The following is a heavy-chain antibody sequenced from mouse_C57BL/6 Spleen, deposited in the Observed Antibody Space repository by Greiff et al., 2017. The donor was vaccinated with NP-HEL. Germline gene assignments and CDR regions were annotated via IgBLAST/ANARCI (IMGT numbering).Heavy chain of an antibody. J-gene: IGHJ4*01. Sequence: VQLQQPGAELVRPGSSVKLSCKASGYTFTSYWMHWVKQRPIQGLEWIGNIDPSDSETHYNQKFKDKATLTVDKSSSTAYMQLSSLTSEDSAVYYCARWDYGSSYRLGDYWGQGTSVTVSS. V-gene: IGHV1-52*01. CDR3: ARWDYGSSYRLGDY. CDR1: GYTFTSYW. CDR2: IDPSDSET. D-gene: IGHD1-1*01.